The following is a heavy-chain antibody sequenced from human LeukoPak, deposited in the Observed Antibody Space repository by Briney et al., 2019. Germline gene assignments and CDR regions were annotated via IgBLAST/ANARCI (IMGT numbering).Heavy chain of an antibody. CDR2: IVVGSGKT. V-gene: IGHV1-58*01. CDR1: GFTFTSSA. D-gene: IGHD1-1*01. Sequence: SVKVSCKASGFTFTSSAVQWLRQARGQRLEGIGWIVVGSGKTNYAQKFQERVTITRDMSTSTGYMELSSLRSADTAVYYCAARKYLTTGVAYWSQGNLVTVSS. J-gene: IGHJ4*02. CDR3: AARKYLTTGVAY.